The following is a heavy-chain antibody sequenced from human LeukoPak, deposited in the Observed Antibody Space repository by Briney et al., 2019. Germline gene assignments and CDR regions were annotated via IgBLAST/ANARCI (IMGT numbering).Heavy chain of an antibody. CDR2: IYSGGST. CDR3: ARPPWYSSSWYLDY. V-gene: IGHV3-66*02. D-gene: IGHD6-13*01. J-gene: IGHJ4*02. CDR1: GFTVSSNY. Sequence: PGGSLRLSCAASGFTVSSNYMSWVRQAPGKGLEWVSVIYSGGSTYYADSVKGRFTISRDNSKNTLYLQMNSLRAEDTAVDYCARPPWYSSSWYLDYWGQGTLVTISS.